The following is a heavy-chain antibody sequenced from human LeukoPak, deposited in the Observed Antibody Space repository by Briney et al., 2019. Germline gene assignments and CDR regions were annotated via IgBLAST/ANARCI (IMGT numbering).Heavy chain of an antibody. D-gene: IGHD1-26*01. CDR3: ARNYNGMSY. CDR1: GFTFTNYG. J-gene: IGHJ4*02. CDR2: INNDGRST. V-gene: IGHV3-74*01. Sequence: GGSLRLSCVASGFTFTNYGMMWVHQAPGKGLVWVSYINNDGRSTTYADSVKGRFTISRDNAKNTLYLQMNSLRAEDTAMYYCARNYNGMSYWGQGTLVIVSS.